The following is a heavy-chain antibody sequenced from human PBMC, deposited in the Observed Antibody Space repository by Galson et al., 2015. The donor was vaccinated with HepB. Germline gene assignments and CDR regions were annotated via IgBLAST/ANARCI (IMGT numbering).Heavy chain of an antibody. J-gene: IGHJ4*02. Sequence: LRLSCAASGFTFSSYSMNWVRQAPGKGLEWIGYIYYSGSTYYNPSLKSRVTISVDTSKNQFSLKLSSVTAADTAVYYCARDKGAGGSGHYFDYWGQGTLVTVSS. CDR1: GFTFSSYS. CDR2: IYYSGST. D-gene: IGHD3-16*01. V-gene: IGHV4-31*02. CDR3: ARDKGAGGSGHYFDY.